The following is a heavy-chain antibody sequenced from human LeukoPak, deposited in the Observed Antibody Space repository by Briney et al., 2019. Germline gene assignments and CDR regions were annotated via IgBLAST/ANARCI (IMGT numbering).Heavy chain of an antibody. J-gene: IGHJ4*02. CDR2: ISGSGGGT. D-gene: IGHD3-22*01. CDR3: AKQAYDTSRYCSVPKYFFDG. CDR1: GYTFSSYA. V-gene: IGHV3-23*01. Sequence: GGSLRLSCAASGYTFSSYAMSWVRQAPGKGLEWVSAISGSGGGTYYAASVKGRFTISRDNSKSTVYLQMNSLRAEDTAVYYSAKQAYDTSRYCSVPKYFFDGWGQGSPVTVSS.